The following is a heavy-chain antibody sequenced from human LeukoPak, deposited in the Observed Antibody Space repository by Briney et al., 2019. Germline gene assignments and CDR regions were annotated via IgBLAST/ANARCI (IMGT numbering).Heavy chain of an antibody. CDR2: IYYSGST. CDR1: GGSISSYY. Sequence: SETLSLTCTVSGGSISSYYWSWIRQPPGKGLGWILEIYYSGSTNYNPSLKSRVTISVDTSKNQFSLKLSSVTAADTAVYYCARGGWYKGYFQHWGQGTLVTVSS. J-gene: IGHJ1*01. D-gene: IGHD1-1*01. CDR3: ARGGWYKGYFQH. V-gene: IGHV4-59*01.